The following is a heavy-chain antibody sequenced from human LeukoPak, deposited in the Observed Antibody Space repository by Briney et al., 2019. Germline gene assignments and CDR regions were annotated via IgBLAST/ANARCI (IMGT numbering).Heavy chain of an antibody. CDR1: GGSISSYY. CDR2: IYYSGGT. V-gene: IGHV4-59*12. Sequence: SETLSLTCTVSGGSISSYYWSWIRQPPGKGLEWIGYIYYSGGTNYNPSLKSRVTISVDTSKNQFSLKLSSVTAADTAVYYCAREEGGDYFDYYYYMDVWGKGTTVTVSS. D-gene: IGHD4-17*01. J-gene: IGHJ6*03. CDR3: AREEGGDYFDYYYYMDV.